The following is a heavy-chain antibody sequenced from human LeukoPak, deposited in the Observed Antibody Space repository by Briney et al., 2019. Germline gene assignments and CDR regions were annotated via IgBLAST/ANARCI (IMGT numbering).Heavy chain of an antibody. V-gene: IGHV4-59*01. CDR1: GGSISSYY. CDR2: IYYSGST. D-gene: IGHD2-2*01. CDR3: AGGSGYQLLFGPSYYFDY. J-gene: IGHJ4*02. Sequence: SETLSLTCTVSGGSISSYYWSWIRQPPGKGLEWIGYIYYSGSTNYNPSLKSRVTISVDTSKNQFSLKLSSVTAADTAVYYCAGGSGYQLLFGPSYYFDYWGQGTLVTVSS.